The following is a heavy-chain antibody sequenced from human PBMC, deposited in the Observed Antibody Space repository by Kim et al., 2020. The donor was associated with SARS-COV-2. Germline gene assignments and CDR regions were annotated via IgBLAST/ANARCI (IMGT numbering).Heavy chain of an antibody. CDR1: GGSISSSNW. J-gene: IGHJ4*02. D-gene: IGHD3-3*01. V-gene: IGHV4-4*02. Sequence: SETLSLTCAVSGGSISSSNWWSWVRQPPGEGLEWIGEIYHSGSTNYNPSLKSRVTISVDKSKNQFSLKLSSVTAADTAVYYCARRVRITIFGVVTYFDYWGQGTLVTVSS. CDR2: IYHSGST. CDR3: ARRVRITIFGVVTYFDY.